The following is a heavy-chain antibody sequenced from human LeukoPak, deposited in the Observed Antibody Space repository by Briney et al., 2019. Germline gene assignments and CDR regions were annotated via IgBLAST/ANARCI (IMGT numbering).Heavy chain of an antibody. Sequence: GGSLRLSCAASGFTFSSYSMNWVRQAPGKGLEWVSYISSSSSTIYYADSVKGRFTISRDNAKNSLYLQMNSLRAEDTAVYYCARDEGRKYYDILTGTFDYWGQGTLVTVSS. D-gene: IGHD3-9*01. CDR1: GFTFSSYS. V-gene: IGHV3-48*01. CDR3: ARDEGRKYYDILTGTFDY. CDR2: ISSSSSTI. J-gene: IGHJ4*02.